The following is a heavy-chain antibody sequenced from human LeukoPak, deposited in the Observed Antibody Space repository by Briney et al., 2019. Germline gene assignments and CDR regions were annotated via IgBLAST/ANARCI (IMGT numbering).Heavy chain of an antibody. CDR1: GFTFSSYA. J-gene: IGHJ4*02. V-gene: IGHV3-30*04. D-gene: IGHD1-26*01. CDR3: ARDDRGSYVTTFDY. CDR2: ISYDGSNK. Sequence: PGRSLRLSCAASGFTFSSYAMHWVLQAPGKGLEWVAVISYDGSNKYYADCVKGRFTISRDNSKNTLYLQMNRLRAEDPALYYCARDDRGSYVTTFDYWGQGPLVTVSS.